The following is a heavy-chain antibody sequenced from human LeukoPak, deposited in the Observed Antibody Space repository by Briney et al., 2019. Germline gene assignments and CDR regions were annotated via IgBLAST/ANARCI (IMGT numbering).Heavy chain of an antibody. CDR3: AKDGGLWVSAHWGDS. V-gene: IGHV3-23*01. J-gene: IGHJ4*02. CDR1: GFTFGKYW. CDR2: ITTSDGNT. Sequence: PGGTLRLSCVASGFTFGKYWMSWVRQAPGKGLEWVSTITTSDGNTYYADSVKGRFTVSRDNSKNTLFLQMNSLRAEDTAVYYCAKDGGLWVSAHWGDSWGRGTLVTVSS. D-gene: IGHD7-27*01.